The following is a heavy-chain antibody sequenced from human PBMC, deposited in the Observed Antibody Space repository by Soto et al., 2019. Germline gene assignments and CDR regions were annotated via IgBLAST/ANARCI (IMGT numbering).Heavy chain of an antibody. CDR1: GVSISKNNW. CDR3: ARALYRGGFDP. V-gene: IGHV4-4*02. CDR2: ISDIGTT. D-gene: IGHD5-12*01. J-gene: IGHJ5*02. Sequence: QVQVQESGPGLVKPSGTLSLTCAVSGVSISKNNWWAWVRQSPGKGLEWIGEISDIGTTNYNPSLKSRLTISVDKTKHQFSLQVTSVTAADEAVYYCARALYRGGFDPWGPGTLVTVSS.